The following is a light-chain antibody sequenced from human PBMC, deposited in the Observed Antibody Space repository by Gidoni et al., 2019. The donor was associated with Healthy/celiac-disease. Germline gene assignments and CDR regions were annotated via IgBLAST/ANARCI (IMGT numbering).Light chain of an antibody. CDR3: QQRSNWPEVT. V-gene: IGKV3-11*01. J-gene: IGKJ5*01. CDR2: DAS. CDR1: PSVSSY. Sequence: EIVLTQSPATLCLSPVERATLSCRASPSVSSYLAWYQQKPGQAPSLLIYDASNRATGIPARFSGSGSGTDFTLSISSLEPEDFAVYYCQQRSNWPEVTFGQGTRLEIK.